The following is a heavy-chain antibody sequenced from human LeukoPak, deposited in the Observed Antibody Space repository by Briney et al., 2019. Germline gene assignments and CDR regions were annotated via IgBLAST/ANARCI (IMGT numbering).Heavy chain of an antibody. V-gene: IGHV5-51*01. CDR2: IYPGDSDT. J-gene: IGHJ4*02. CDR3: ARRYCSGGSCYDY. D-gene: IGHD2-15*01. CDR1: GYSFTSYW. Sequence: GESLKISCKGSGYSFTSYWIGGVRQMPGKGLEWMGIIYPGDSDTRYSPSFQGQVTISADKSISTAYLQWSSLKASDPAMYYCARRYCSGGSCYDYWGQGTLVTVSS.